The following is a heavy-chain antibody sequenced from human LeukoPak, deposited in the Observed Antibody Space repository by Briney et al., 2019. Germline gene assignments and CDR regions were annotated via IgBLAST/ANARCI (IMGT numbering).Heavy chain of an antibody. D-gene: IGHD2-15*01. CDR1: GGSISSYF. J-gene: IGHJ6*03. CDR2: IYYSGST. V-gene: IGHV4-59*05. Sequence: SETLSLTCSVSGGSISSYFWSWIRQPPGEGLEWIGSIYYSGSTYYNPSLKSRVTIPVDTSKNQFSLKLSSVTAADTAVYYCARGYCSGGSCYSPYYYYMDVWGKGTTVTISS. CDR3: ARGYCSGGSCYSPYYYYMDV.